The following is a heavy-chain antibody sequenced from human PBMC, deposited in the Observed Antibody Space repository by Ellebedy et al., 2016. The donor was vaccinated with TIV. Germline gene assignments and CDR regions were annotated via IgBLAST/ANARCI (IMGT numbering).Heavy chain of an antibody. V-gene: IGHV1-58*01. CDR2: IDAGSGTS. D-gene: IGHD3-16*01. J-gene: IGHJ5*02. CDR3: ATTNTLGNWFHP. CDR1: GFAFGDFA. Sequence: ASVKVSCKASGFAFGDFAVQWVRQARGQRLGWIGWIDAGSGTSSYAQRFQERVNITRDMSTTTGYLELSRLRSDDTAVYYCATTNTLGNWFHPWGQGTLVTVSS.